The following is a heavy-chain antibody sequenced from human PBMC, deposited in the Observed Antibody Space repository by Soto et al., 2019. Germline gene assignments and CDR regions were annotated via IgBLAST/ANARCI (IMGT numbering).Heavy chain of an antibody. D-gene: IGHD1-26*01. CDR3: ARFFGSYNNWFDP. CDR2: IYHSGST. V-gene: IGHV4-30-2*01. Sequence: SETLSLTCAVSGGSISSGGYSWSWIRQPPGKGLEWIGYIYHSGSTYYNPSLKSRVTISVDRSKNQFSLKLSSVTAADTAVYYCARFFGSYNNWFDPWGQGTPVTVSS. CDR1: GGSISSGGYS. J-gene: IGHJ5*02.